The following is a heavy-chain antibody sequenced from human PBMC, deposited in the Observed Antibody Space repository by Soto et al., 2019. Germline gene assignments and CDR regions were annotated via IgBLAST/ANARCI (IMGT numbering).Heavy chain of an antibody. CDR3: TKGRAMQFDS. V-gene: IGHV4-4*02. CDR1: GGSISSDNW. J-gene: IGHJ4*02. Sequence: QVQLQESGPGLVKPSGTLSLTCAVSGGSISSDNWWIWVRQPPGKGLEWIGEIYHSGSTNYNPSLKSRVTMSVDKSTNQCSLNLNSVTAADTAVYYCTKGRAMQFDSWGQGTLVTVSS. CDR2: IYHSGST.